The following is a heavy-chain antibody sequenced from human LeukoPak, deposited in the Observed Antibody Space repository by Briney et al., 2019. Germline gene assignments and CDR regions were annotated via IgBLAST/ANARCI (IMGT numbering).Heavy chain of an antibody. CDR3: ARDQGSGRRGYWFDP. V-gene: IGHV1-46*01. D-gene: IGHD1-14*01. J-gene: IGHJ5*02. CDR2: INPSGGST. Sequence: ASVKVSCKASGYTFTSYYMHWVRQAPGQGLEWMGIINPSGGSTSYAQKLQGRVTMTRDTSTSTVYMELSSLRSEDTAVYYCARDQGSGRRGYWFDPWGQGTLVTVSS. CDR1: GYTFTSYY.